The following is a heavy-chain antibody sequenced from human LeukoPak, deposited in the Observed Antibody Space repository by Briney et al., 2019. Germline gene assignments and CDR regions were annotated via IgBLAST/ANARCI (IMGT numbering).Heavy chain of an antibody. V-gene: IGHV4-4*07. CDR1: GGSVNSYY. CDR3: ARTTEGGYTYGYFYYYYMDV. D-gene: IGHD5-18*01. CDR2: IYDGGST. Sequence: SETLSLTCTVSGGSVNSYYLSWIRQPAGKTLEWIGRIYDGGSTNYNPSLKSRVTISVDTSKNQFSLKLTSVTAADTAVYYCARTTEGGYTYGYFYYYYMDVWGKGTTVTISS. J-gene: IGHJ6*03.